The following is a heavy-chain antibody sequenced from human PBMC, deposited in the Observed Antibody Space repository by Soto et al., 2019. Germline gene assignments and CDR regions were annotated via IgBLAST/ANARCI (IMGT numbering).Heavy chain of an antibody. Sequence: PGGSLRLSCAASGFTFSSYSMNWVRQAPGKGLEWVSSISSSSSYIYYADSVKGRFTISRDNAKNSLYLQMNSLRAEDTDVYYCARDRPLLPAPYHYYYGMDVWGQGTTVTVS. CDR2: ISSSSSYI. CDR1: GFTFSSYS. V-gene: IGHV3-21*01. CDR3: ARDRPLLPAPYHYYYGMDV. J-gene: IGHJ6*02. D-gene: IGHD3-22*01.